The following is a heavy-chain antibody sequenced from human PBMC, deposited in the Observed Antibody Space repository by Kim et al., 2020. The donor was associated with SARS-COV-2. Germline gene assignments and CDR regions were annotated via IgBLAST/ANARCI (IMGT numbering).Heavy chain of an antibody. CDR2: IIPILGIA. CDR1: GGTFSSYT. D-gene: IGHD6-19*01. J-gene: IGHJ4*02. Sequence: SVKVSCKASGGTFSSYTISWVRQAPGQGLEWMGRIIPILGIANYAQKFQGRVTITADKSTSTAYMELSSLRAEDTAGYYCAIPGGAVAGDKFDYWGQGTLVTVSS. CDR3: AIPGGAVAGDKFDY. V-gene: IGHV1-69*02.